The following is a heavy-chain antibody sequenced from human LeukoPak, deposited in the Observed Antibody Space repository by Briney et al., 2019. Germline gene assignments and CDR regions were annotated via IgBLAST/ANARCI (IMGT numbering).Heavy chain of an antibody. CDR2: IYYSGST. J-gene: IGHJ5*02. CDR1: GGSISSSPYY. CDR3: ARGRTTVVANWFDP. Sequence: PSETLSLTCTVSGGSISSSPYYWGWIRQPPGKGLEWIGSIYYSGSTYYNPSLKSRVTISVDTSKNQFSLKLSSVTAADTAVYYCARGRTTVVANWFDPWGQGTLVTVSS. D-gene: IGHD4-23*01. V-gene: IGHV4-39*07.